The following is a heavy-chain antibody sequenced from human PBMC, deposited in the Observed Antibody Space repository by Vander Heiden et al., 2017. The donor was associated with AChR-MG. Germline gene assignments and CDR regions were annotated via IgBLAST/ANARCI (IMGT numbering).Heavy chain of an antibody. CDR1: GGTLSRYA. D-gene: IGHD2-2*01. CDR3: ARGQPAARYYYYGMDV. CDR2: IIPIFGTA. Sequence: QVQLVQSGAEVQKPGSSVKVSCKASGGTLSRYAISWVRQAPGQGLEWMGGIIPIFGTANYAQKCQGRVTITADESTSTAYMELSSLRSEDTAVYYCARGQPAARYYYYGMDVWGQGTTVTVSS. V-gene: IGHV1-69*01. J-gene: IGHJ6*02.